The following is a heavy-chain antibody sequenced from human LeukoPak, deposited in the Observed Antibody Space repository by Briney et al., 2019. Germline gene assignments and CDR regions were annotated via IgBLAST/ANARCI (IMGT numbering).Heavy chain of an antibody. V-gene: IGHV4-59*01. D-gene: IGHD2-15*01. CDR3: AQKAPYSPGYSQQ. CDR2: IYRSGTT. J-gene: IGHJ1*01. CDR1: GGSITSYY. Sequence: PSETLSLTCTVSGGSITSYYWTWIRQPPGKGLEWIGYIYRSGTTNYNPSLKSRVTISVDTSKNQFSLKLTSVTAADTAVYYCAQKAPYSPGYSQQWGQGTLVTVSS.